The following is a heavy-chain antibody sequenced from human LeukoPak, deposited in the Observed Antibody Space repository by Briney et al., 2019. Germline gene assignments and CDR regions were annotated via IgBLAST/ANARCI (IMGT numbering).Heavy chain of an antibody. CDR1: GGSIHSSTHY. CDR2: IYYSGST. D-gene: IGHD2-8*01. J-gene: IGHJ4*02. V-gene: IGHV4-39*01. Sequence: SETLSLTLTVSGGSIHSSTHYWGWIRQPPGKGLEWIASIYYSGSTYYNPSLKSRVTISVDTSKNQFSLKLTSVTAADTAVYYCAGHGQHGVPDYWGQGTLVTVSS. CDR3: AGHGQHGVPDY.